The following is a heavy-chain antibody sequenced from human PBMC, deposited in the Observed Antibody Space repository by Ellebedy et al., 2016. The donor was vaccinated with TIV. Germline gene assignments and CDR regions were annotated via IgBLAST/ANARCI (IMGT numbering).Heavy chain of an antibody. Sequence: MPSETLSLTCTVSGDSISSSSYYRGWIRQLPGKGLEWIGSIYYSGSTYYNPSLKSRVTISVDTSKNQFSLKLSSVTAADTAAYYCARPPIVGGTVAFDYWGQGILVTVSS. CDR3: ARPPIVGGTVAFDY. CDR2: IYYSGST. D-gene: IGHD1-26*01. J-gene: IGHJ4*02. CDR1: GDSISSSSYY. V-gene: IGHV4-39*01.